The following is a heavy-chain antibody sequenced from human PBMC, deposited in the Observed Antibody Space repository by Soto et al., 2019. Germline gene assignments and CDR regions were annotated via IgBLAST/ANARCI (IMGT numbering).Heavy chain of an antibody. CDR1: GYTFTSDD. J-gene: IGHJ4*02. D-gene: IGHD7-27*01. Sequence: QVQLVQSGAEVKKPGASVKISCKASGYTFTSDDFTWVRQATGQGREWMGWMNPNNGNTAYAQKFQGRVTMTRDTSISRAYMELSSLTSEDTAVDYCAKGPRSWGFDYWGQGTLVTVSS. CDR3: AKGPRSWGFDY. CDR2: MNPNNGNT. V-gene: IGHV1-8*01.